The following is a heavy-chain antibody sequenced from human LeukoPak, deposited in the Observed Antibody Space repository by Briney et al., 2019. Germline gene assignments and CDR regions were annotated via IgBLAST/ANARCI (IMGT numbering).Heavy chain of an antibody. CDR3: ARRAPSGYSYGTYDY. CDR2: INHSGST. Sequence: SETLSLTCAVYGGSFSGYYWSWIRQPPGKGLEWIGEINHSGSTNYNPSLKSRVTISVDTSKNQFSLKLSSVTAADTAVYYCARRAPSGYSYGTYDYWGQGTLVTVSS. V-gene: IGHV4-34*01. J-gene: IGHJ4*02. CDR1: GGSFSGYY. D-gene: IGHD5-18*01.